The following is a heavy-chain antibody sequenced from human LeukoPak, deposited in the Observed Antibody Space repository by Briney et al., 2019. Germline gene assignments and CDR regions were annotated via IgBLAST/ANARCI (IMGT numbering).Heavy chain of an antibody. CDR3: AKGGHPTRYYYGMDV. CDR2: INWNSDNI. V-gene: IGHV3-9*01. D-gene: IGHD2-15*01. J-gene: IGHJ6*02. Sequence: PGGSLRLSCAGAGFTFDDSVMHWVRQAPGKGLEWVSTINWNSDNIGYADSVKGRFTISRDNAKNSLFLRMNSLRTEDTALYYCAKGGHPTRYYYGMDVWGQGTTVTVSS. CDR1: GFTFDDSV.